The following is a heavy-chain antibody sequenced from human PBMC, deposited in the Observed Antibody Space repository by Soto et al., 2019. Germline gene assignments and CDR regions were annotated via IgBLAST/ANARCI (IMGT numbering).Heavy chain of an antibody. CDR2: ISGSGGST. CDR3: ARRGSGSYYDY. CDR1: GVTFSSYA. Sequence: EVQLLESGGGLVQPGGCLRVSCAASGVTFSSYAMRWVRQAPVKGLEWVSAISGSGGSTYYADSVKGRFTISRDNSKNTLYLQMNSLRAEDTAVYYCARRGSGSYYDYWGQGTLVTVSS. D-gene: IGHD1-26*01. V-gene: IGHV3-23*01. J-gene: IGHJ4*02.